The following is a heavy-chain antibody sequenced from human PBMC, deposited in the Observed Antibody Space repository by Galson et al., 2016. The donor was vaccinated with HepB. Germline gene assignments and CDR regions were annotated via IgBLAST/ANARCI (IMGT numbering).Heavy chain of an antibody. V-gene: IGHV1-3*01. CDR2: INAGNGNT. CDR1: GYTFTSYA. D-gene: IGHD6-19*01. Sequence: SVKVSCKASGYTFTSYAIHWVRQAPGQRLEWMGWINAGNGNTKYSQKFQGRVTITRDTSASTVYMELSSLSSEDTAIFYCARVITLGQWLGPYDYWGQRTPVTAAS. CDR3: ARVITLGQWLGPYDY. J-gene: IGHJ4*02.